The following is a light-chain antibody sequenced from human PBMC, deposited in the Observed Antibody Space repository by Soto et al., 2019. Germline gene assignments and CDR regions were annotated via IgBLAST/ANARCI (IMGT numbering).Light chain of an antibody. V-gene: IGKV1-17*01. CDR2: AAS. Sequence: DIQVTQSPSSLSASVGDRVTITCRASQGIREDLGWYQQKPGKAPKRLIYAASSLPSGVPSRFSGSGSGTEFTLTISSLQPEDCATSYCLPHNSYPFTFGQGTKLEIK. J-gene: IGKJ2*01. CDR3: LPHNSYPFT. CDR1: QGIRED.